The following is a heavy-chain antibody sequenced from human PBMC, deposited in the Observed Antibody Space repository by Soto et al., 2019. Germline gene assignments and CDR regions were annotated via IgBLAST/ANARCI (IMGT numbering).Heavy chain of an antibody. V-gene: IGHV1-69*01. D-gene: IGHD6-19*01. CDR1: GGTFSSYA. CDR2: IIPIFGTA. CDR3: ATDIAVAGGGYYYYGMDV. J-gene: IGHJ6*02. Sequence: QVQLVQSGAEVKKPGSSVKVSCKASGGTFSSYAISWVRQAPGQGLEWMGGIIPIFGTANYAQKFQGRVTITADESTSTACMELSSLRSEDTAVYYCATDIAVAGGGYYYYGMDVWGQGTTVTVSS.